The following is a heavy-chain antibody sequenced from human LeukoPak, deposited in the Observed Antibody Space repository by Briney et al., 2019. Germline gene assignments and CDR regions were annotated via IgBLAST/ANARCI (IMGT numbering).Heavy chain of an antibody. D-gene: IGHD4-17*01. V-gene: IGHV3-30*03. CDR2: ISYDGSNK. CDR3: ARGPPTVTTFIIDY. J-gene: IGHJ4*02. CDR1: GFTFSSYS. Sequence: GGSLRLSCAASGFTFSSYSMNWVRQAPGKGLEWVAVISYDGSNKYYADSVKGRFTISRDNSKNTLYLQMNSLRAEDTAVYYCARGPPTVTTFIIDYWGQGTLVTVSS.